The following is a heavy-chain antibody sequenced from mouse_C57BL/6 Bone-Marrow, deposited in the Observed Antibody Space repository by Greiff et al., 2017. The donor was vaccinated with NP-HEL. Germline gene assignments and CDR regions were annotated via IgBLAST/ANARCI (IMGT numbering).Heavy chain of an antibody. CDR1: GYSITSGYY. J-gene: IGHJ2*01. CDR3: ARGYYGSSYDYFDY. Sequence: EVQRVESGPGLVKPSQSLSLTCSVTGYSITSGYYWNWIRQFPGNKLEWMGYISYDGSNNYNPSLKNRISITRDTSKNQFFLKLNSVTTEDTATDYCARGYYGSSYDYFDYWGQGTTLTGSS. D-gene: IGHD1-1*01. CDR2: ISYDGSN. V-gene: IGHV3-6*01.